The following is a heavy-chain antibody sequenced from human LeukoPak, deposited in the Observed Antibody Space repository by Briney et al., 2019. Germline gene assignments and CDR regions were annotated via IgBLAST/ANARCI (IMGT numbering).Heavy chain of an antibody. J-gene: IGHJ4*02. D-gene: IGHD5-12*01. CDR2: INHSGST. CDR1: GGSFSGYY. V-gene: IGHV4-34*01. CDR3: ARGGYSGYAH. Sequence: SETLSLTCAVYGGSFSGYYWSWIRQPPGKGLEWIGEINHSGSTNYNPSLKSRVTISVDTSKNQFSLKLSSVTAADTAVYYRARGGYSGYAHWGQGTLVTVSS.